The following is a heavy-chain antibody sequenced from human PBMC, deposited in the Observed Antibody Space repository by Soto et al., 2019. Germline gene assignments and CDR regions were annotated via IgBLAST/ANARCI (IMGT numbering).Heavy chain of an antibody. CDR2: ISYDGNNE. V-gene: IGHV3-30*09. J-gene: IGHJ4*02. CDR1: GFNFNRFA. Sequence: QVQMVESGGGLVQPGRSLRLTCTASGFNFNRFAIHWVRQAPGKGLEWVAVISYDGNNEYVAVPLRDRFAISRDNSQNTVFLQIDDVRVEDTARYYCARDPSTPYWRGPEDHWGQGSLVIVSS. D-gene: IGHD2-21*01. CDR3: ARDPSTPYWRGPEDH.